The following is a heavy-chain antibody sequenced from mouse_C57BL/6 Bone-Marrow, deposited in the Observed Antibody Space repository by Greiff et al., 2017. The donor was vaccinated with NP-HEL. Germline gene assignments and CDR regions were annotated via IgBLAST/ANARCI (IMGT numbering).Heavy chain of an antibody. J-gene: IGHJ2*01. CDR3: ARSFNWDYFDY. CDR2: IYPGDGDT. V-gene: IGHV1-82*01. Sequence: QVQLKQSGPELVKPGASVKISCKASGYAFSSSWMNWVKQRPGKGLEWIGRIYPGDGDTNYNGKFKGKATLTADKSSSTAYMQLSSLTSEDSAVYCCARSFNWDYFDYWGQGTTLTVSS. CDR1: GYAFSSSW. D-gene: IGHD4-1*01.